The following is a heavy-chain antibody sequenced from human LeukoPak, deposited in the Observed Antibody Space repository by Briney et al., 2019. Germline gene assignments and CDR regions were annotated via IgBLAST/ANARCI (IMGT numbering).Heavy chain of an antibody. J-gene: IGHJ4*02. D-gene: IGHD1-26*01. CDR2: IYYSGST. Sequence: SETLSLTCTVSGGSISSYYWSWIRQPPGKGLGWIGYIYYSGSTNYNPSLKSRVTISVDTSKNQFSLKLSSVTAADTAVYYCARSIVGSTDCWGQGTLVTVSS. CDR3: ARSIVGSTDC. CDR1: GGSISSYY. V-gene: IGHV4-59*08.